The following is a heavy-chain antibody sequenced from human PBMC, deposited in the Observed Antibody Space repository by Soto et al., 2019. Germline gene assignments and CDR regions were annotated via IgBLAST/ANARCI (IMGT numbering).Heavy chain of an antibody. CDR1: GFTFSSYW. CDR2: IKQDGSEK. Sequence: GGSLRLSCAASGFTFSSYWMSWVRQAPGKGLEWVANIKQDGSEKYYVDSVKGRFTISRDNAKNSLYLQMNSLRAEDTAVYYCAREGLVDTVATTDAFDIWGQGTMVTVSS. CDR3: AREGLVDTVATTDAFDI. J-gene: IGHJ3*02. V-gene: IGHV3-7*01. D-gene: IGHD5-12*01.